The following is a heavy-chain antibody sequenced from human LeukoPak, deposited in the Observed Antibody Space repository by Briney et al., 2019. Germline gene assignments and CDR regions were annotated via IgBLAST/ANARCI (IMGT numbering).Heavy chain of an antibody. Sequence: ASVKVSCKVSGYTFTGYYMHWVRQAPGQGLEWMGRINPNSGGTNYAQKFQGRVTMTRDTSISTAYMELSRLRSDDTAVYYCARAGGYCSSTSRYEFDYWGQGTLVTVFS. V-gene: IGHV1-2*06. D-gene: IGHD2-2*01. J-gene: IGHJ4*02. CDR3: ARAGGYCSSTSRYEFDY. CDR1: GYTFTGYY. CDR2: INPNSGGT.